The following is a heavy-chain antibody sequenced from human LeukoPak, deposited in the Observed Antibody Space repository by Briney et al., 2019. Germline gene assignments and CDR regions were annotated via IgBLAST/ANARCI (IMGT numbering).Heavy chain of an antibody. CDR2: ISGSGDST. V-gene: IGHV3-23*01. CDR3: AKGRYCSSTGCHYFFDN. CDR1: GFTFSSHA. J-gene: IGHJ4*02. D-gene: IGHD2-2*01. Sequence: PGGSLRLSCTASGFTFSSHAMSWVRQASGKGLDWFSAISGSGDSTYHADSVKGRFNISRDNSKNTLYLQMNSLRAEDTAVYYCAKGRYCSSTGCHYFFDNWGQGTLVTVSS.